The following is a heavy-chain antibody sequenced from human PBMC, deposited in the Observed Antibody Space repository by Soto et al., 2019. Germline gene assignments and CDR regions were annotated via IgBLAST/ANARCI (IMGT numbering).Heavy chain of an antibody. D-gene: IGHD2-2*01. V-gene: IGHV3-64*02. J-gene: IGHJ4*02. CDR1: GFTFSSYA. CDR3: ARGGDVVVPAAIMYFGY. Sequence: EVQLVESGEGLVQPGGSLRLSCAASGFTFSSYAMHWVRQAPGKGLEYVSAISSSGDRTYYADSVKGRFTISRDNSKNTLYLQMGSVRAEAMAVYYCARGGDVVVPAAIMYFGYWCQGTLVTVSS. CDR2: ISSSGDRT.